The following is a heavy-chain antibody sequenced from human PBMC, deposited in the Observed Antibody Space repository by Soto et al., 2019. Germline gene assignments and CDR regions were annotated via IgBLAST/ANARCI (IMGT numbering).Heavy chain of an antibody. D-gene: IGHD3-10*01. J-gene: IGHJ6*02. CDR2: IYTSGST. V-gene: IGHV4-4*07. CDR1: GGSISSYY. Sequence: SETLSLTCTVSGGSISSYYWSWIRQPAGKGLEWIGRIYTSGSTNYNPSLKSRVTMSVDTSKNQFSLKLSSVTAADTAVYYCARHSVVRGVIYYYYGMDVWGQGTTVTVSS. CDR3: ARHSVVRGVIYYYYGMDV.